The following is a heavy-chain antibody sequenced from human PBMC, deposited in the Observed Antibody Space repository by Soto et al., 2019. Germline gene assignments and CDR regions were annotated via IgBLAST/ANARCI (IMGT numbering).Heavy chain of an antibody. V-gene: IGHV3-23*01. Sequence: EVQLLESGGGLVQPGGSLRLSCAASGFTFSHYAMSWVRQAPGKGLQWVSTIFGSGAPQHYADSVKGRLGISRDNSNNMLFLEMNSLKDEDTAVYYCTREASSWGFAFDLWGQGTRVAVSS. CDR1: GFTFSHYA. CDR3: TREASSWGFAFDL. D-gene: IGHD3-16*01. J-gene: IGHJ3*01. CDR2: IFGSGAPQ.